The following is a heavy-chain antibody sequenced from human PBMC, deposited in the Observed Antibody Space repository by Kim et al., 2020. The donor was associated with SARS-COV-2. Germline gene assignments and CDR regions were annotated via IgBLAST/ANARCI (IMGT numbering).Heavy chain of an antibody. CDR1: GYSFTSYW. CDR3: ARQRSSGWYRDAFDI. Sequence: GESLKISCKGSGYSFTSYWIGWVRQMPGKGLEWMGIIYPGDSDTRYSPSFQGQVTISADKSISTAYLQWSSLKASDTAMYYCARQRSSGWYRDAFDIWGQGTMVTVSS. CDR2: IYPGDSDT. V-gene: IGHV5-51*01. D-gene: IGHD6-19*01. J-gene: IGHJ3*02.